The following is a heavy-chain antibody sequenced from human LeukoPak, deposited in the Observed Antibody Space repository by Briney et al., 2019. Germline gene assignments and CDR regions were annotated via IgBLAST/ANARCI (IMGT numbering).Heavy chain of an antibody. CDR2: IKPDGTER. J-gene: IGHJ2*01. CDR1: GFVLSTYW. D-gene: IGHD2-8*02. CDR3: ARVRTEWYIDL. V-gene: IGHV3-7*01. Sequence: GGSLRLSCAASGFVLSTYWVTWVRQAPGMGLEWVANIKPDGTERFYVDSVKGRFTISRDNAKNSLYLQMNSLGAEDTAVYYCARVRTEWYIDLWGRGTLVTVSA.